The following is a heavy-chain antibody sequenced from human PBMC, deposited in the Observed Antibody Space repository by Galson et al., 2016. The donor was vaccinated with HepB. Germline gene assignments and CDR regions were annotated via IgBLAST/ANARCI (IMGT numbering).Heavy chain of an antibody. J-gene: IGHJ3*02. CDR3: AREGYSSGHCGAFDI. V-gene: IGHV3-23*01. CDR1: GFVFNNYP. D-gene: IGHD6-19*01. Sequence: SLRLSCAASGFVFNNYPMTWVRQAPGKGLEWVATIGSGGFQHYADSVKGRFTVSRDKSRNTLYLQMDSLTADDTALYFCAREGYSSGHCGAFDIWGRGTVVAVSS. CDR2: IGSGGFQ.